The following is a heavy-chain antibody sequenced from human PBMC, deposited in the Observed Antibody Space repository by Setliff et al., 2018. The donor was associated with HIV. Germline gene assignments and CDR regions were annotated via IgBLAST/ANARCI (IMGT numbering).Heavy chain of an antibody. V-gene: IGHV4-61*10. D-gene: IGHD2-15*01. CDR2: IYYSGST. J-gene: IGHJ3*02. Sequence: SETLSLTCTVSGGSIGSGSYYWTWIRQPAGKGLEWTGYIYYSGSTNYNPSLKSRVTISVDTSKNQFSLKLSSVTAADTAVYYCARNPCSGGSCPDAFDIWGQGTMVTVSS. CDR1: GGSIGSGSYY. CDR3: ARNPCSGGSCPDAFDI.